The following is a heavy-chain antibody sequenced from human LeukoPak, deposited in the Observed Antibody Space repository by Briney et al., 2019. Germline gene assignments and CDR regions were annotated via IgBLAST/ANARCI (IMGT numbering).Heavy chain of an antibody. Sequence: GGSLRLSCAASGFTFSNYAMSWVRQAPGKGLEWVSAISGSGGSTYYADSVKGRFTTSRDNSKNTLYLQMNSLRAEDTAVYYCAKGPYNWNYVEYYFGYWGQGTLVTVSS. CDR2: ISGSGGST. V-gene: IGHV3-23*01. J-gene: IGHJ4*02. D-gene: IGHD1-7*01. CDR1: GFTFSNYA. CDR3: AKGPYNWNYVEYYFGY.